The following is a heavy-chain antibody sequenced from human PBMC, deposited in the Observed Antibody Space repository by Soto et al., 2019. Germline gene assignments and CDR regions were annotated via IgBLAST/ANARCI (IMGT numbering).Heavy chain of an antibody. D-gene: IGHD3-3*01. CDR2: IIPIFGTA. V-gene: IGHV1-69*13. Sequence: SVKVSCKASGGTFSSYAISWVRQAPGQGLEWMGGIIPIFGTANYAQKFQGRVTITADESTSTAYMELSSLRSEDTAVYYCAKGIFGVVLGPYYHYGMDVWGQGTTGTVSS. CDR1: GGTFSSYA. CDR3: AKGIFGVVLGPYYHYGMDV. J-gene: IGHJ6*02.